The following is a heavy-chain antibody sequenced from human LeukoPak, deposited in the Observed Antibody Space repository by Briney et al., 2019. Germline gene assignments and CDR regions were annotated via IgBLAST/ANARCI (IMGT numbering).Heavy chain of an antibody. D-gene: IGHD3-16*01. V-gene: IGHV4-39*01. CDR2: IYYSGST. J-gene: IGHJ4*02. CDR3: ERRLLSFVLILV. Sequence: SETLSLTCTVSGCSISNSSYYWVWIRQPPGKGLEWIVSIYYSGSTYYNPSLKSRITISVDTSKNQFSLKLSSVPAPQTTVYFCERRLLSFVLILVWGQGTLVTVSS. CDR1: GCSISNSSYY.